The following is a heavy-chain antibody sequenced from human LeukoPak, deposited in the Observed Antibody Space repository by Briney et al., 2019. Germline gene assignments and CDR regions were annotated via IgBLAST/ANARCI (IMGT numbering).Heavy chain of an antibody. D-gene: IGHD2-2*01. CDR1: GYIFTTYG. CDR2: ISAYLGNT. J-gene: IGHJ4*02. CDR3: ARAWDCSSTTCYVYFDY. V-gene: IGHV1-18*01. Sequence: ASVKVPCKTSGYIFTTYGISWVRQAPGQGLEWMGWISAYLGNTNYAQKLQGRVTMTTDTSTNTAYMELRSLTSDDTAVYYCARAWDCSSTTCYVYFDYWGRGSLVTVSS.